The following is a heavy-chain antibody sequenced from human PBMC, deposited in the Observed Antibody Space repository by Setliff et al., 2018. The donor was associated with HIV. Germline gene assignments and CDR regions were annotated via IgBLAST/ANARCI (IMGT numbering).Heavy chain of an antibody. Sequence: PGGSLRLSCAASGFTFDDYGMSWVRQAPGKGLEWVSGINWNGGSTGYADSVKGRFTISRDNAKNSLYLQMNSLKTEDTAVYYCTTGYCSGGSCSFDIWGQGTMVTVSS. D-gene: IGHD2-15*01. CDR1: GFTFDDYG. J-gene: IGHJ3*02. CDR3: TTGYCSGGSCSFDI. V-gene: IGHV3-20*04. CDR2: INWNGGST.